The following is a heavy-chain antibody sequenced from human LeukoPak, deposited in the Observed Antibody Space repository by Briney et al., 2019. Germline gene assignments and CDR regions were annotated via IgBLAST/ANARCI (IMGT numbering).Heavy chain of an antibody. CDR2: ISSSSSSTI. J-gene: IGHJ4*02. CDR3: ASRFDY. CDR1: GFTFNTYS. Sequence: TGGSLRLSCAASGFTFNTYSMNWVRQAPGKGLEWVSYISSSSSSTIYYTDSVKGRFTISRDNAKNSLYLQMNSLRAEDTAVYYCASRFDYRAQGTLVTVSS. V-gene: IGHV3-48*01.